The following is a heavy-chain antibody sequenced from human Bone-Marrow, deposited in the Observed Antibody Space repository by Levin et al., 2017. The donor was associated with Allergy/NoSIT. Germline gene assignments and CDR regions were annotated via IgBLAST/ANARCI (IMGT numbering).Heavy chain of an antibody. J-gene: IGHJ4*02. D-gene: IGHD1-26*01. Sequence: SETLSLTCTVSGGSINNGDYYWSWIRQPPGKGLEWLGNIHNSGSTNYNPSLRSRVAISIDTSKSQFSLNLTSVMAADTAIYFCARDDSTFYYGLFDSWGQGNLVTVSS. CDR2: IHNSGST. CDR3: ARDDSTFYYGLFDS. CDR1: GGSINNGDYY. V-gene: IGHV4-30-4*01.